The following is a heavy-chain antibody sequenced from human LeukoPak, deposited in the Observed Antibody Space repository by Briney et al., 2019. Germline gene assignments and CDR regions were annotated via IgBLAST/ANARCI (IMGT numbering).Heavy chain of an antibody. CDR3: TRGGYCGADNCYSGGDYFDP. D-gene: IGHD2-15*01. CDR2: INSDGSRR. CDR1: GFNVSIYW. Sequence: GGSLRLSCAASGFNVSIYWMHWVRQAPGKGLVWVSRINSDGSRRMYADSVKGRFTISRDNAKNTLYLQMNSLRAEDTAAYFCTRGGYCGADNCYSGGDYFDPRGQGTLVTVSS. V-gene: IGHV3-74*03. J-gene: IGHJ5*02.